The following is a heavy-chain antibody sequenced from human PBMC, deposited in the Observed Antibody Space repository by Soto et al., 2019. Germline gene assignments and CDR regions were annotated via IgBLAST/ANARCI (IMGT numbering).Heavy chain of an antibody. Sequence: LSETLSLTCAVYGGSFSGYYWSWIRQPPGRGLEWIGEINHSGSTNYNPSLKSRVTISVDTSKNQFSLKLSSVTAADTAVYYCARARRRGVTTPTRVSYFDYWGQGTLVTVSS. CDR3: ARARRRGVTTPTRVSYFDY. CDR1: GGSFSGYY. J-gene: IGHJ4*02. CDR2: INHSGST. D-gene: IGHD4-17*01. V-gene: IGHV4-34*01.